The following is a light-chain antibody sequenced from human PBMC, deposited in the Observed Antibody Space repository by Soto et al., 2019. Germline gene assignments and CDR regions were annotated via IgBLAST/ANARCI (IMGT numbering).Light chain of an antibody. Sequence: QSVLTQPRSASGTPGQTVTISCSGTSCNVGDYYYFSWYQQSPGNATKLVIYDDNKRPSGVPDRFSGSKSGTTASLTISGLQSEDEADYYCGSFDGSHSFWVFGGGTKLTVL. CDR2: DDN. J-gene: IGLJ3*02. V-gene: IGLV2-11*01. CDR1: SCNVGDYYY. CDR3: GSFDGSHSFWV.